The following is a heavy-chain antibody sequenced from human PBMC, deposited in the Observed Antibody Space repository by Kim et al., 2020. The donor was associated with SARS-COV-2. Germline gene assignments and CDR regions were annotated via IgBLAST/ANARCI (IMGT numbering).Heavy chain of an antibody. V-gene: IGHV4-59*13. CDR2: INYSGST. Sequence: SETLSLTCTVSGGSISSYYWSWIRQPPGKGLEWIGNINYSGSTNYNPSLKSRVTISVDTSKNQFSLKLSSVTAADTAVYYCVRMLVATPRKYYFDYWGQGTLVTVSS. CDR3: VRMLVATPRKYYFDY. D-gene: IGHD5-12*01. J-gene: IGHJ4*02. CDR1: GGSISSYY.